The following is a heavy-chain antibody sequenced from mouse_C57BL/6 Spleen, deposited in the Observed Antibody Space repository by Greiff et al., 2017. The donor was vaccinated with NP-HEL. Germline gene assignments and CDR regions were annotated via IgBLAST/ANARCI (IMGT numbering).Heavy chain of an antibody. CDR1: GFTFSNYW. CDR3: TENWDGYFDV. V-gene: IGHV6-3*01. D-gene: IGHD4-1*01. Sequence: EVKLMESGGGLVQPGGSMKLSCVASGFTFSNYWMNWVRQSPEKGLEWVAQIRLKSDNYATHYAESVKGRFTISRDDSKSSVYLQMNNLRAEDTGIYYCTENWDGYFDVWGTGTTVTVSS. J-gene: IGHJ1*03. CDR2: IRLKSDNYAT.